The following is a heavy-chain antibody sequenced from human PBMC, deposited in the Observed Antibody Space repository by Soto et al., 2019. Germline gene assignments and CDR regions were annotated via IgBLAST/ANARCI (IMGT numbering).Heavy chain of an antibody. CDR3: ARIEMASIK. J-gene: IGHJ4*02. Sequence: SETLSLTCSVSGASIRSGGYDWSWLRQSPGKGLEWIGHIYYTGSTFYSPSLKSRLTISLDTSKNQFSLDLRSVTAADTAMYYCARIEMASIKWGRGTLVTVSS. CDR1: GASIRSGGYD. CDR2: IYYTGST. V-gene: IGHV4-31*03.